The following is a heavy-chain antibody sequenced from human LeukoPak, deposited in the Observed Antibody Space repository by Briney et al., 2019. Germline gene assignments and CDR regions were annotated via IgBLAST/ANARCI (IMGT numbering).Heavy chain of an antibody. D-gene: IGHD3-3*01. CDR2: INPNSGGT. J-gene: IGHJ4*02. V-gene: IGHV1-2*04. CDR3: ARSATYYDFWSGYQIRPFDY. Sequence: ASVKVSCKASGYTFTNYGISWVRQAPGQGLEWMGWINPNSGGTNYAQKFQGWVTMTRDTSISTASMELSRLRSDDTAVYYCARSATYYDFWSGYQIRPFDYWGQGTLVTVSS. CDR1: GYTFTNYG.